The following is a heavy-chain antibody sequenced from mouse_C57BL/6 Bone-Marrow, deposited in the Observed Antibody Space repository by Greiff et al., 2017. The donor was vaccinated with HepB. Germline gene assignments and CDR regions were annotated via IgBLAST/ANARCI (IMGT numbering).Heavy chain of an antibody. V-gene: IGHV1-59*01. Sequence: QVQLQQPGAELVRPGTSVKLSCKASGYTFTSYWMHWVKQRPGQGLEWIGVIDPSDSYTNYNQKFKGKATLTVDTSSSTAYMQLSSLTSEDSAVYYCARMPHYYGRYYFDFWGQGNTLSVSA. D-gene: IGHD1-1*01. CDR2: IDPSDSYT. CDR3: ARMPHYYGRYYFDF. CDR1: GYTFTSYW. J-gene: IGHJ2*01.